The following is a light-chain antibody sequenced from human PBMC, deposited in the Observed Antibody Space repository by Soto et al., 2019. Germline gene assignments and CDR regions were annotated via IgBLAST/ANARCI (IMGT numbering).Light chain of an antibody. CDR3: QQYENFPLT. CDR1: QHISEY. V-gene: IGKV1-33*01. J-gene: IGKJ4*01. Sequence: DIQMTQSPSSLSASVGDRVTITFQASQHISEYLNWYQYKPGKAPKLLITDASNLKTGVPSRFSGSGSGTEYTFTINSLQPEDIATYYCQQYENFPLTFGGGTKVDIK. CDR2: DAS.